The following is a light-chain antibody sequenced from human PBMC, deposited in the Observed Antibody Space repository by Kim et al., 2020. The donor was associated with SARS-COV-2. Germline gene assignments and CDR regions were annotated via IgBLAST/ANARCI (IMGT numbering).Light chain of an antibody. V-gene: IGLV3-9*01. CDR1: NIGSKN. CDR3: QVWDSSSWV. J-gene: IGLJ3*02. CDR2: RDS. Sequence: SYELTQPLSVSVALGQTARITCGGNNIGSKNVHWYQQKPGQAPVLVIYRDSNRPSGIPERFSGSNSENTATLTIRRAQAGDEADDYCQVWDSSSWVFGGG.